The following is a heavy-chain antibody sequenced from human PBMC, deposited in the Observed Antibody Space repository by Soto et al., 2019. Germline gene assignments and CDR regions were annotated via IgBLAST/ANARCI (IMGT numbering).Heavy chain of an antibody. V-gene: IGHV4-39*01. CDR2: ISYSDIT. D-gene: IGHD3-9*01. Sequence: QLQLQESGPGLVKPSETLSLSCTVSGGSITSGAFYWGWIRQSPGKGLEWIATISYSDITYSNPSFKRRVTLSLATSKRQFFLRLTSVTAADSAVYFCAIRVYSDDWFSPIQYAFDVWGQGTLVSVSS. CDR1: GGSITSGAFY. J-gene: IGHJ3*01. CDR3: AIRVYSDDWFSPIQYAFDV.